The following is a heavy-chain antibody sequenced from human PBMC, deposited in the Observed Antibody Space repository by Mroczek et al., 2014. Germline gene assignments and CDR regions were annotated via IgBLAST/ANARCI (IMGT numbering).Heavy chain of an antibody. Sequence: QVQLQQWGPGLVKPSQTLSLTCTVSGGSISSGGYYWSWIRQHPGKGLEWIGYIYYSGSTYYNPSLKSRVTISVDTSKNQFSLKLSSVTAADTAVYYCARGAPGVVPADNWFDPGAREPWSPSP. CDR3: ARGAPGVVPADNWFDP. V-gene: IGHV4-31*03. D-gene: IGHD2-2*01. J-gene: IGHJ5*02. CDR2: IYYSGST. CDR1: GGSISSGGYY.